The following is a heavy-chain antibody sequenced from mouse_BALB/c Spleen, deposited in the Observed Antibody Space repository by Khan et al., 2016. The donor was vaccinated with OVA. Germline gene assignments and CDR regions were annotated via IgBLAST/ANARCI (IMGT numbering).Heavy chain of an antibody. D-gene: IGHD2-12*01. CDR1: GFTFSSFG. Sequence: EVELVESGGGLVQPGGSRKLSCAASGFTFSSFGMHWVRQAPEKGLEWVAYVGSDSNSIYYADTVKGRFTISRDNPKNSLVLQMTSLRSEDTAMYNGASSRYWSWFASWGQGTLVTVSS. CDR3: ASSRYWSWFAS. J-gene: IGHJ3*01. V-gene: IGHV5-17*02. CDR2: VGSDSNSI.